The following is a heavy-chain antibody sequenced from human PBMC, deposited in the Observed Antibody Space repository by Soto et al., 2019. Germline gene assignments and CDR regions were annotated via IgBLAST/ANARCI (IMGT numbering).Heavy chain of an antibody. V-gene: IGHV1-18*01. Sequence: QVQLVQSGAEVKKPGGSVKVSCKASGYTFNNYGISWVRQAPGQGLEWMGWIGPYNGNTDHAQNFQGRVTMTTDTSTNTAYMELRSLRSDDTALYYCARCYCSVGSCYTCWHFDLWGRGTLVTVSS. D-gene: IGHD2-15*01. J-gene: IGHJ2*01. CDR1: GYTFNNYG. CDR2: IGPYNGNT. CDR3: ARCYCSVGSCYTCWHFDL.